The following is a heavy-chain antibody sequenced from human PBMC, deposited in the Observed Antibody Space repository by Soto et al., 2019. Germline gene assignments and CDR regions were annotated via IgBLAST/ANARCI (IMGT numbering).Heavy chain of an antibody. D-gene: IGHD1-1*01. J-gene: IGHJ4*02. CDR3: ARGTYFDY. CDR2: ISAYNDHT. Sequence: ASVKVSCKAAGYTLTTYGVSWVRQAPGQGLEWVGWISAYNDHTNYAQKFQGRVTMTTDTSTSTAYMELRSLRSDDTAVYYCARGTYFDYWGQGTLVTVTS. CDR1: GYTLTTYG. V-gene: IGHV1-18*01.